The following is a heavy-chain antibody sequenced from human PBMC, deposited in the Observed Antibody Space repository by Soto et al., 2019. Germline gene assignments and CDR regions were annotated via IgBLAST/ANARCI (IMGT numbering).Heavy chain of an antibody. Sequence: QVQLVESGGGLVKPGGSLRLSCAASGFTFSDYYMSWIRQAPGKGLEWVSYISSSSSYTNYADSVKGRFTISRDNAKNSLYLQMNSLRAEDTAVYYCASLYSSGWTIDYWGQGTLVTVSS. D-gene: IGHD6-19*01. V-gene: IGHV3-11*06. CDR1: GFTFSDYY. J-gene: IGHJ4*02. CDR3: ASLYSSGWTIDY. CDR2: ISSSSSYT.